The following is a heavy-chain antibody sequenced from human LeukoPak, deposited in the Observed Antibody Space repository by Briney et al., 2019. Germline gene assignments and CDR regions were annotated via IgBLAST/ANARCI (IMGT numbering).Heavy chain of an antibody. CDR1: GGSFSGYY. D-gene: IGHD3-16*01. CDR3: ARGRLHARWFDP. Sequence: SETLSLTCAVYGGSFSGYYWSWIRQPPGKGLEWIGEINHSGSTNYNPSLKSRVTISVDTSKNQFSLKLSSVTAADTAVYYCARGRLHARWFDPWGQGTLVTVSS. V-gene: IGHV4-34*01. J-gene: IGHJ5*02. CDR2: INHSGST.